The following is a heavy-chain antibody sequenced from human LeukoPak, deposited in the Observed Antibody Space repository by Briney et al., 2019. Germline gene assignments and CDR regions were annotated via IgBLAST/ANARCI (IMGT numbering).Heavy chain of an antibody. D-gene: IGHD2-2*01. CDR2: IYTSGST. Sequence: SETLSLTCAVYGGSFSGYYWSWIRQPPGKGLEWIGRIYTSGSTNYNPSLKSRVTMSVDTSKNQFSLKLSSVTAADTAVYYCARVPAAPYSYYYRDVGGKGPRVTVPS. J-gene: IGHJ6*03. CDR3: ARVPAAPYSYYYRDV. V-gene: IGHV4-59*10. CDR1: GGSFSGYY.